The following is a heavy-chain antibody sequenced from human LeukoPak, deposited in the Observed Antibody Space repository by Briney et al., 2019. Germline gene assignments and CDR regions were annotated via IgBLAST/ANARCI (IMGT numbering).Heavy chain of an antibody. Sequence: ASVKVSCKASRYTFSDYYMHWVRQAPGQGLEWMGWINPSSGGTNYAQKFQGRVTMTRDTSVSTVYMELSRLRSDDTAVYYCARTRSGSYSYNWFDPWGQGTLVTVSS. CDR1: RYTFSDYY. V-gene: IGHV1-2*02. J-gene: IGHJ5*02. CDR3: ARTRSGSYSYNWFDP. D-gene: IGHD1-26*01. CDR2: INPSSGGT.